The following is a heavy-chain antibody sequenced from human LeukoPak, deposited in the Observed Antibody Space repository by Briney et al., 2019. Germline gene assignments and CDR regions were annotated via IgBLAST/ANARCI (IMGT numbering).Heavy chain of an antibody. CDR2: ISYDGSNK. CDR3: AKSLTMTSMDY. CDR1: GFTFSSYG. J-gene: IGHJ4*02. Sequence: AGSLRLSCAAAGFTFSSYGMHWVRQAPGKGLEWVAVISYDGSNKYYADSVEGRFTISRDNSKNTLYLQMNSLRAEDTAVYYCAKSLTMTSMDYWGQGTLVTVSS. D-gene: IGHD3-22*01. V-gene: IGHV3-30*18.